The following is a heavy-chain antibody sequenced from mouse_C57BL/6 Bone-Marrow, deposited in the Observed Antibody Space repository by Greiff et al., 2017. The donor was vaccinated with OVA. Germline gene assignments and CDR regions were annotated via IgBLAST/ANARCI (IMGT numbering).Heavy chain of an antibody. CDR1: GFTFSSYG. D-gene: IGHD1-1*01. Sequence: EVKLVESGGDLVKPGGSLKLSCAASGFTFSSYGMSWVRQTPDKRLEWVATISSGGSYPYYPDSVKGRFTISRDNAKNTLYLQMSSLKSEDTAMYYCAREKVYYYGSYAMDYWGQGTSVTVSS. J-gene: IGHJ4*01. CDR2: ISSGGSYP. CDR3: AREKVYYYGSYAMDY. V-gene: IGHV5-6*01.